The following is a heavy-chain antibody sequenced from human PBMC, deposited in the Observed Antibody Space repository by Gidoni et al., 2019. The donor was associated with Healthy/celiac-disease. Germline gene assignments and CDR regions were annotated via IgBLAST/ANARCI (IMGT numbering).Heavy chain of an antibody. CDR3: AREPYSNYDYFDY. CDR2: ISYDGSNK. CDR1: GFTFSSYA. D-gene: IGHD4-4*01. Sequence: QVQLVESGGGVVQPGRSLRLSCAASGFTFSSYAMHWVRQAPGKGLEWVAVISYDGSNKYYADSVKGRFTISRDNSKNTLYLQMNSLRAEDTAVYYCAREPYSNYDYFDYWGQGTLVTVSS. J-gene: IGHJ4*02. V-gene: IGHV3-30-3*01.